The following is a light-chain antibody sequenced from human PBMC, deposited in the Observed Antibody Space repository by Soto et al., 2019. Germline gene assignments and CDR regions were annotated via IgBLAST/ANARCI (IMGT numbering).Light chain of an antibody. Sequence: QSALTQPPSASGFPGQSVTISCTGTSSDVGYYDYVSWYQQHPGKAPKLVIYEVTKRPSGVPDRVSASKSGNTASLTVSGLRAEDEADYYCSSYTGGNPSDVFGTGTKLTVL. CDR1: SSDVGYYDY. CDR3: SSYTGGNPSDV. J-gene: IGLJ1*01. V-gene: IGLV2-8*01. CDR2: EVT.